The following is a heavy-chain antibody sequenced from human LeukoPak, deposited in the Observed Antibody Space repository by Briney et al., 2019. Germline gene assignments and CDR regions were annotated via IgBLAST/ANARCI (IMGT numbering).Heavy chain of an antibody. CDR1: GGSISSGDYY. Sequence: SETLSLTCTVSGGSISSGDYYWSWIRQPPGKGLEWIGYIYYSGSTYYNPSLKSRVTISVDTSKNQFSLKLSSVTAADTAVYYCARDGITMVRGVIGYWGQGTLVTVSS. D-gene: IGHD3-10*01. CDR2: IYYSGST. V-gene: IGHV4-30-4*08. J-gene: IGHJ4*02. CDR3: ARDGITMVRGVIGY.